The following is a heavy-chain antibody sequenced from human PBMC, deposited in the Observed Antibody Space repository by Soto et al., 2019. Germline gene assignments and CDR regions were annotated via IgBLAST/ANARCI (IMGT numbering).Heavy chain of an antibody. J-gene: IGHJ5*02. Sequence: EVQLVESGGGLVQPGRSLRLSCAASGFTFDDYAMHWVRQAPGKGLEWVSGISWNSGSIGYADSVKGRFTISRDNAKNSLYLQMNSLRAEDTALYYCAKDIADFWSGYGGWFDPWGQGTLVTVSS. CDR3: AKDIADFWSGYGGWFDP. CDR2: ISWNSGSI. D-gene: IGHD3-3*01. CDR1: GFTFDDYA. V-gene: IGHV3-9*01.